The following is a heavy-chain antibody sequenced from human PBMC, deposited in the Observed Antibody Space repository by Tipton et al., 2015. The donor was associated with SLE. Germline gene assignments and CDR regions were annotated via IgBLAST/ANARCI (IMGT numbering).Heavy chain of an antibody. D-gene: IGHD3-3*01. Sequence: TLSLTYAVTGGSISSGDYSWNWIRQSPGKGLEWIGNIFHSVTTYYNPSLESRVTISADMSTNQFSLKLNSATAADTAVYYCARGRGERSLGGGKYYNYYGMDVWGQGTTVTVSS. CDR2: IFHSVTT. CDR1: GGSISSGDYS. V-gene: IGHV4-30-2*06. CDR3: ARGRGERSLGGGKYYNYYGMDV. J-gene: IGHJ6*02.